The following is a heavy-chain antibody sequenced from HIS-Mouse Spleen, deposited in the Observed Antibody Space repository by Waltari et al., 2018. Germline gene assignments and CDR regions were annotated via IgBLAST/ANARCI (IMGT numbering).Heavy chain of an antibody. CDR2: IRGRGGST. Sequence: EVQLLESGGGLVQPGGSLRLSCAASGFTFSSYAMSWVRQAPGKGLEWVSAIRGRGGSTYYADSVKGRFTISRDNSKNTLYLQMNSLRAEDTAVYYCAKDPLTTMVRGVMGYWGQGTLVTVSS. V-gene: IGHV3-23*01. CDR1: GFTFSSYA. CDR3: AKDPLTTMVRGVMGY. J-gene: IGHJ4*02. D-gene: IGHD3-10*01.